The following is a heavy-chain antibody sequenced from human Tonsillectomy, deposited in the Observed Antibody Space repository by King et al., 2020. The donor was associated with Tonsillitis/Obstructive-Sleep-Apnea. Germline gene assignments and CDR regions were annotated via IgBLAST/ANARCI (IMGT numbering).Heavy chain of an antibody. Sequence: QVQLVESGGGVVQPGRSLRLSCAASRFTFSSYAMHWVRQVPGKGLEWVAVLSYDGGNKYYADSVKGRFTISRDNSTNTLYLKMNSLRAEDTAVYYCAREDGYCSGGSCYSKAFDIWGQGTMVTVSS. CDR2: LSYDGGNK. J-gene: IGHJ3*02. D-gene: IGHD2-15*01. CDR1: RFTFSSYA. V-gene: IGHV3-30*01. CDR3: AREDGYCSGGSCYSKAFDI.